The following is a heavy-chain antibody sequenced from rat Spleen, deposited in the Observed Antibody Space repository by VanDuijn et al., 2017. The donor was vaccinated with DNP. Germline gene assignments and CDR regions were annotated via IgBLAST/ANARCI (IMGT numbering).Heavy chain of an antibody. V-gene: IGHV5S13*01. CDR3: ATGSYAMDA. D-gene: IGHD5-1*01. CDR1: GFTFSNYG. Sequence: EVQLVESGGGLVQPGRSLKLSCAASGFTFSNYGMAWVRQAPTKGLECVASISTRGEYTHYRDSVKGRFTISRYNAKSTLYLQMDSLRSEDTATYYCATGSYAMDAWGQGTSVTVSS. CDR2: ISTRGEYT. J-gene: IGHJ4*01.